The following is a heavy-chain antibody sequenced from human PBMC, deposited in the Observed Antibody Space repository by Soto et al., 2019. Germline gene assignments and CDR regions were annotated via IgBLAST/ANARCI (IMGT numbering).Heavy chain of an antibody. CDR3: ASHIDGYIDY. V-gene: IGHV4-31*02. CDR2: IYYSGST. CDR1: GGSISSGGYY. J-gene: IGHJ4*02. D-gene: IGHD2-21*01. Sequence: LCGGSISSGGYYWSWIRQHPGKGLEWIGYIYYSGSTYYNPSLKSRVTISVDTSKNQFSLKLSSVTAADTAVYYCASHIDGYIDYWGQGTLVTVSS.